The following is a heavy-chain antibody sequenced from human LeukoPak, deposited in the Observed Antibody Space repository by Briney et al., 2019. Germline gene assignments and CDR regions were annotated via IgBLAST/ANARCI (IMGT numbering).Heavy chain of an antibody. J-gene: IGHJ4*02. CDR3: ARAPDRHIAAHPGDY. CDR1: GYTFTSYG. CDR2: ISAYNGNT. Sequence: ASVKVSCKASGYTFTSYGISWVRQAPGQGLEWMGWISAYNGNTNYAQKLQGRVTMTTDTSTSTAYMELRSLRSDDTAVYYCARAPDRHIAAHPGDYWGQGTLVTVSS. V-gene: IGHV1-18*01. D-gene: IGHD6-6*01.